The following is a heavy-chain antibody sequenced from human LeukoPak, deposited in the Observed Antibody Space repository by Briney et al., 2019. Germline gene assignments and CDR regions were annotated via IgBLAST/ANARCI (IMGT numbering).Heavy chain of an antibody. J-gene: IGHJ4*02. V-gene: IGHV3-49*04. Sequence: GGSLRLSCTAYGFTFGDYAMSWVRQAPGKGLEWVGFIRSKAYGGTTEYAASVKGRFTISRDDSKSIAYLQMNSLKTEDTAVYYCTRLPQPGGRSSGYFDYWGQGTLVTVSS. D-gene: IGHD3-10*01. CDR3: TRLPQPGGRSSGYFDY. CDR1: GFTFGDYA. CDR2: IRSKAYGGTT.